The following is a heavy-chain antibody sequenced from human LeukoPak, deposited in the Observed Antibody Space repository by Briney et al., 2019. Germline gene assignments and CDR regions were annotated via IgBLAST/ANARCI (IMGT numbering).Heavy chain of an antibody. CDR2: IRYDGSNK. V-gene: IGHV3-30*02. CDR3: AKDLGNIAARPIFDY. CDR1: GFTFSNYG. J-gene: IGHJ4*02. Sequence: PGGSLRLSCAASGFTFSNYGMHWVRQAPGKGLEWVAFIRYDGSNKYYADSVKGRFTISRDNSKNTLYLQMNSLRAEDTAVYYCAKDLGNIAARPIFDYWGLGTLVTVSS. D-gene: IGHD6-6*01.